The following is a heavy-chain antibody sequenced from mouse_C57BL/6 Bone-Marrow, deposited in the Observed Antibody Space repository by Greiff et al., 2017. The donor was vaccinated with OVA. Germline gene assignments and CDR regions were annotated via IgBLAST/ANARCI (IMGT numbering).Heavy chain of an antibody. V-gene: IGHV1-76*01. CDR1: GYTFTDYY. J-gene: IGHJ4*01. Sequence: VQLQESGAELVRPGASVKLSCKASGYTFTDYYINWVKQRPGQGLEWIARIYPGSGNTYYNEKFKGKATLTAEKSSSTAYMQLSSLTSEDSAVYFRARGTTAHAMDYWGQGTSVTVSS. CDR3: ARGTTAHAMDY. D-gene: IGHD1-2*01. CDR2: IYPGSGNT.